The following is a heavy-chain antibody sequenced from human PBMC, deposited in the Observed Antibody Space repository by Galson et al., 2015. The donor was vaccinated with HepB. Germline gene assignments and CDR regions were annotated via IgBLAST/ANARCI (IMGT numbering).Heavy chain of an antibody. V-gene: IGHV4-59*01. CDR1: GGSIDNYY. CDR3: ARGGALQYFDSLSYPFDY. Sequence: ETLSLTCTVSGGSIDNYYWNWIRQPPGKGLEWIGFIYYSGSTNYNPSLKSRVTISLDTSKTQFSLRLSSVAAADTAVYYCARGGALQYFDSLSYPFDYWGQGTLVTVSS. CDR2: IYYSGST. J-gene: IGHJ4*02. D-gene: IGHD3-9*01.